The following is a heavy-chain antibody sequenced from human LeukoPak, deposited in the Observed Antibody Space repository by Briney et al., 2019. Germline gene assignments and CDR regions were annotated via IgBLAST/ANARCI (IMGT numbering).Heavy chain of an antibody. CDR1: GFTFSSYS. CDR3: ARDQSIVLMVYARVAFDI. D-gene: IGHD2-8*01. V-gene: IGHV3-21*01. J-gene: IGHJ3*02. CDR2: ISSSSSYI. Sequence: GGSLRLSCAASGFTFSSYSMNWVRQAPGKGLEWVSSISSSSSYIYYADSVKGRFTISRDNAKNSLYLQMNSLRAEDTAAYYCARDQSIVLMVYARVAFDIWGQGTMVTVSS.